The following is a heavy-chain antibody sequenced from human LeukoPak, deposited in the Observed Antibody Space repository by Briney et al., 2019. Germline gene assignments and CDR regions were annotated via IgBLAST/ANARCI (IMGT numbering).Heavy chain of an antibody. CDR2: IYFSGST. J-gene: IGHJ5*02. V-gene: IGHV4-31*03. CDR1: GASITNDNYY. D-gene: IGHD2-2*01. Sequence: SQTLSLTCTVSGASITNDNYYWSSIRQHPGKGLEWTGYIYFSGSTYYNPTLKSRASVSVDTSKSQFSLRLTSVTAADTAVYYCARRAPFSNWFDPWGQGTLVIVSS. CDR3: ARRAPFSNWFDP.